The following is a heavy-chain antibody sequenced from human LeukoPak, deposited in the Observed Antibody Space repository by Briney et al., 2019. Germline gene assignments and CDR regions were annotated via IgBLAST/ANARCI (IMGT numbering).Heavy chain of an antibody. D-gene: IGHD2-15*01. CDR3: ANEPNIVVVVAAIS. CDR2: ISYDGSNK. Sequence: GGSLRLSCAASGFTLSSYGMHWVRQAPGKGLEWVAVISYDGSNKYYADSVKGRFTISRDNSKNTLYLQMNSLRAEDTAVYYCANEPNIVVVVAAISWGQGTLVTVSS. J-gene: IGHJ4*02. CDR1: GFTLSSYG. V-gene: IGHV3-30*18.